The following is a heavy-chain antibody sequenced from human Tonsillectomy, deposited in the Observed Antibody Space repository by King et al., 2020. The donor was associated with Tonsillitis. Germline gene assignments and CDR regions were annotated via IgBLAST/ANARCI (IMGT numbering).Heavy chain of an antibody. Sequence: QVQLVESGGGVVQPGRSLRLSCAASGFTFSRYPMRWVRQAPGKGLEWVAVISYDGSKRNYADSVKGRFTISRENSKNTLYLQMNSVRPEDTALYYCADEPGSTNRGDYWGQGTLVTVSS. CDR1: GFTFSRYP. D-gene: IGHD1-14*01. V-gene: IGHV3-30*04. CDR2: ISYDGSKR. J-gene: IGHJ4*02. CDR3: ADEPGSTNRGDY.